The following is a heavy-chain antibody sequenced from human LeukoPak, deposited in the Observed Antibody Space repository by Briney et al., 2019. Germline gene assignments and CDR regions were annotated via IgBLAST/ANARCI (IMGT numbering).Heavy chain of an antibody. Sequence: PGGSLRLSCAASGFTFSSYAMSWVRQAPGKGLEWVSVIYSGGSTYYADSVKGRFTISRDNSKNTLYLQMNSLRAEDTAVYYCATGPPVVPAAISDYWGQGTLVTVSS. CDR1: GFTFSSYA. V-gene: IGHV3-53*01. CDR2: IYSGGST. D-gene: IGHD2-2*02. CDR3: ATGPPVVPAAISDY. J-gene: IGHJ4*02.